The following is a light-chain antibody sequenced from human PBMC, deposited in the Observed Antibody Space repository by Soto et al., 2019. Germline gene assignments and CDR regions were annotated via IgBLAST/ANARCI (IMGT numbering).Light chain of an antibody. CDR1: SSDVGSYNL. Sequence: QSVLTQPASVSGSPGQSITISCTGTSSDVGSYNLVSWYQQHPGKAPKVMIYEVSKRPSGVSNRFSGSKSGNTASLTISGLQAEDEADYYCCSYAGSSTFVFGTATKLSVL. CDR2: EVS. CDR3: CSYAGSSTFV. J-gene: IGLJ1*01. V-gene: IGLV2-23*02.